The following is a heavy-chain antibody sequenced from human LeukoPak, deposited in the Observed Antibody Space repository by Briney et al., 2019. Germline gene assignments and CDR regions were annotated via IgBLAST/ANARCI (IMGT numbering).Heavy chain of an antibody. CDR2: IYYSGST. CDR1: GGSFSGYY. J-gene: IGHJ2*01. V-gene: IGHV4-59*01. Sequence: SETLSLTCAVYGGSFSGYYWSWIRQPPGKGLEWIGYIYYSGSTNYNPSLKSRVTISVDTSKNQFSLKLSSVTAADTAVYYCARKYRNYWYFDLWGRGTLVTVSS. D-gene: IGHD3-16*02. CDR3: ARKYRNYWYFDL.